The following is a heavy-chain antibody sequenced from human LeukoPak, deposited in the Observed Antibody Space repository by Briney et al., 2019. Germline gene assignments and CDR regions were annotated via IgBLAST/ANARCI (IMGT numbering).Heavy chain of an antibody. J-gene: IGHJ4*02. V-gene: IGHV1-8*01. CDR3: ARGIAARRGARFDY. D-gene: IGHD6-6*01. Sequence: GASVKVSCKASGYTFTSYDINWVRQATGQGLGWMGWMNPNSGNTGYAQKFQGRVTMTRNTSISTAYMELSSLRSEDTAVYYCARGIAARRGARFDYWGQGTLVTVSS. CDR1: GYTFTSYD. CDR2: MNPNSGNT.